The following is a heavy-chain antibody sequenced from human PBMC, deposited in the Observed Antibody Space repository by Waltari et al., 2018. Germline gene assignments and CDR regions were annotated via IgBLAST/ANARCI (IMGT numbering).Heavy chain of an antibody. CDR1: GGSISSYY. CDR3: ARLRYYYDSSGGCLDY. D-gene: IGHD3-22*01. J-gene: IGHJ4*02. V-gene: IGHV4-59*08. CDR2: FYYSGST. Sequence: QVQLQESGPGLVKPSETLSLTCTVSGGSISSYYWSWIRQPPGKGLEWIGYFYYSGSTNSNPSLKSRVTISVDTSKNQFSLKLSSVTAADTAVYYCARLRYYYDSSGGCLDYWGQGTLVTVSS.